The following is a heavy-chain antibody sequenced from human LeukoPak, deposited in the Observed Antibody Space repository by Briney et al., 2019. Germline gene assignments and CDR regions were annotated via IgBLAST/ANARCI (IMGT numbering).Heavy chain of an antibody. Sequence: GASVKVSCKASGGTFTTYAVSWVRQAPGQGLEWLGGIIPIFGTANYAQKFQGRVTITTDESTSTAYMGLSSLRSEDTAVYYCAVYTLSHFWSGYYHFDYWGQGTLVTVSS. CDR2: IIPIFGTA. D-gene: IGHD3-3*01. V-gene: IGHV1-69*05. CDR1: GGTFTTYA. J-gene: IGHJ4*02. CDR3: AVYTLSHFWSGYYHFDY.